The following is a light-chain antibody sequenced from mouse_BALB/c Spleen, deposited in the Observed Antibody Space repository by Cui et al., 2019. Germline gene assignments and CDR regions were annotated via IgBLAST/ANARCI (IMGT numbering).Light chain of an antibody. J-gene: IGKJ1*01. CDR1: QNVRTA. CDR3: LQHWNYPPT. CDR2: LAS. Sequence: DIVMTQSQKFMSTSVGDRVSITCKASQNVRTAVAWYQQKPGQSPKALIYLASNRHTGVPDRLTGSGSGTDFTLTISNVQSEDLADYFCLQHWNYPPTFGGGTKLEIK. V-gene: IGKV6-14*01.